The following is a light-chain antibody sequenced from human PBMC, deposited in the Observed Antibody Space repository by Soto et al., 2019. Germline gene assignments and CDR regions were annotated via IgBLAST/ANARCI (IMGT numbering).Light chain of an antibody. CDR3: ETWDSNTHTV. CDR2: LEGSGSY. CDR1: SGHSSYI. V-gene: IGLV4-60*02. J-gene: IGLJ3*02. Sequence: QLVLTQSSSASASLGSSVKLTCTLSSGHSSYIIAWHQQQPGKAPRYLMKLEGSGSYNKGSGVPDRFSGSSSGADRYLTICNRQCEDEADYYCETWDSNTHTVFGGGTKLTVL.